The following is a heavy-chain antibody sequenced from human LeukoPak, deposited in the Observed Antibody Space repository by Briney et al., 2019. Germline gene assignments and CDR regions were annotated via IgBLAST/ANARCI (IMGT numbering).Heavy chain of an antibody. J-gene: IGHJ4*02. D-gene: IGHD3-22*01. CDR1: GGSISSYY. Sequence: SETLSLTCTVSGGSISSYYRSWIRQPPGKGLEWIGYIYDSGSTNYNPSLKSRVTISVDTSKNQFSLKVSSVTAADTAVYYCARDYYDSSGYYYACDYWGQGTLVTVSS. V-gene: IGHV4-59*01. CDR3: ARDYYDSSGYYYACDY. CDR2: IYDSGST.